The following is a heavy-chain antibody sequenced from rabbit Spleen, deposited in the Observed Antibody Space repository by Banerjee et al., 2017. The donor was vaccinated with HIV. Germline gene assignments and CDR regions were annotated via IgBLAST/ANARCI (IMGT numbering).Heavy chain of an antibody. CDR1: GFSFSSGYY. D-gene: IGHD8-1*01. CDR3: ARDAGTSFSTYGMDL. V-gene: IGHV1S40*01. J-gene: IGHJ6*01. Sequence: QSLEESGGDLVKPGASLTLTCTASGFSFSSGYYICWVRQAPGKGLEWIACIDVGGSGSTDYASWAIGRFTISKTSSTTVTLQMTSLTAADTATYFCARDAGTSFSTYGMDLWGPGTLVTVS. CDR2: IDVGGSGST.